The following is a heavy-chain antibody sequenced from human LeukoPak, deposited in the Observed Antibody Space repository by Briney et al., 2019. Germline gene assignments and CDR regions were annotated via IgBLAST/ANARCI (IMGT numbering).Heavy chain of an antibody. J-gene: IGHJ4*02. Sequence: GGSLRLSCAASGFTVSSNYMSWVRQAPGKGLEWVSAISGSGGSTYYADSVKGRFTISRDNSKNTLYLQMNSLRAEDTAVYYSVVVVAATGFDYWGQGTLVTVSS. CDR2: ISGSGGST. CDR1: GFTVSSNY. D-gene: IGHD2-15*01. V-gene: IGHV3-23*01. CDR3: VVVVAATGFDY.